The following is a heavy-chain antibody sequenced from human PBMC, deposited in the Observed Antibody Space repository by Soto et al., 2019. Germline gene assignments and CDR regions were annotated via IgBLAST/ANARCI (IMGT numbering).Heavy chain of an antibody. V-gene: IGHV1-69*02. CDR1: GGTFSTYT. CDR2: IIPMLTVT. J-gene: IGHJ3*01. CDR3: SIGSWSAETFDV. D-gene: IGHD2-2*01. Sequence: QVHLEQSGAEVKKPGCSVKVSCKAAGGTFSTYTLIWVRQAPGQGLEWMGRIIPMLTVTNSAQKFQGRVTLTADKSTSTAFMELTSLTSDDTAVYYCSIGSWSAETFDVWGQGTMVTVSS.